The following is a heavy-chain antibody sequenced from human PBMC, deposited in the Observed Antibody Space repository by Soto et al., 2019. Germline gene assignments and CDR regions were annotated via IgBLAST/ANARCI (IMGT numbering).Heavy chain of an antibody. CDR1: GFTFSSYA. D-gene: IGHD5-18*01. Sequence: GGSLRLSCAASGFTFSSYAMSWVRQAPGKGLEWVSAISGSGGSTYYADSVKGRFTISRDNSKNTLYLQMNSLRAEDTAVYYCAKLSGYSYGYTPFDYWGQGTLVTVSS. J-gene: IGHJ4*02. V-gene: IGHV3-23*01. CDR2: ISGSGGST. CDR3: AKLSGYSYGYTPFDY.